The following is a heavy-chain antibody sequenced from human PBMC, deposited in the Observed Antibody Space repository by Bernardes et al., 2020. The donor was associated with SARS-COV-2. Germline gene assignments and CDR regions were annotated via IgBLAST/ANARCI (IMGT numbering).Heavy chain of an antibody. V-gene: IGHV4-4*07. CDR2: IYSSGRT. CDR1: GDSMRNYY. Sequence: SLTCSVSGDSMRNYYWSWIRQPAGKGLEWIGRIYSSGRTTYNPSLTSRVAMSVDMSKNQFSLKLTSVTAADTAVYYCARDRRGSSYGEEFDYWGQGTLITVSS. CDR3: ARDRRGSSYGEEFDY. D-gene: IGHD3-16*01. J-gene: IGHJ4*02.